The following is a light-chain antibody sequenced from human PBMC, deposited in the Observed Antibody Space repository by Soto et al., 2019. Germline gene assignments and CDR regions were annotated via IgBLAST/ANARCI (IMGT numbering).Light chain of an antibody. CDR3: QQRNNWPLT. CDR1: QSVGRY. J-gene: IGKJ4*01. CDR2: DTS. V-gene: IGKV3-11*01. Sequence: VVLTQSPATLSLSPGERATLSCRASQSVGRYLAWFQQKPGQAPRLLIYDTSYRAAGAPVRFSGSGSETDFTLTISSLEPEDFAVYYCQQRNNWPLTFGGGTRVEIK.